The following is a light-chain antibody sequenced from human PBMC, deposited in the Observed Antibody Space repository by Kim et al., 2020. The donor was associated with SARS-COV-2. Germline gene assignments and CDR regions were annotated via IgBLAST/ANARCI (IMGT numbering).Light chain of an antibody. CDR2: YAS. V-gene: IGKV3-15*01. CDR3: QQYDNWPPLT. Sequence: SPGETATLACRASQSVRSNLAGYQQKPGQAPRLLIYYASTRATGIPARFSGSGSGTEFTLTISSLRSEDFAVYYCQQYDNWPPLTFGQGTKVDIK. CDR1: QSVRSN. J-gene: IGKJ1*01.